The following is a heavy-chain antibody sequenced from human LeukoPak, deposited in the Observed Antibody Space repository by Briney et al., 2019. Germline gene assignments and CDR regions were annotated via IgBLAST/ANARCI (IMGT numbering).Heavy chain of an antibody. Sequence: RASVKVSCKASGGTFSSYAISWVRQAPGQGLEWMGRINPNSGGTNYAQKFQGRVTMTRDTSISTAYMELSRLRSDDTAVYYCARDHAGTWGQGTMVTVSS. CDR3: ARDHAGT. CDR2: INPNSGGT. D-gene: IGHD1-26*01. V-gene: IGHV1-2*06. J-gene: IGHJ3*01. CDR1: GGTFSSYA.